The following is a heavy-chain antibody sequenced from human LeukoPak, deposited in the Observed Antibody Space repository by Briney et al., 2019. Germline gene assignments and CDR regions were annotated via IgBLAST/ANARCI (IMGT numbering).Heavy chain of an antibody. CDR1: GGSISSGNYY. V-gene: IGHV4-61*02. J-gene: IGHJ4*02. D-gene: IGHD1-14*01. CDR2: IYTSGST. CDR3: ARGARKVTNDY. Sequence: PSQTLSLTCTVSGGSISSGNYYWSWIRQPAGKGLEWIGRIYTSGSTKYNPSLKSRVTISVDTSKNQFSLKLSSVTAADTAVYYCARGARKVTNDYWGQGTLVTVSS.